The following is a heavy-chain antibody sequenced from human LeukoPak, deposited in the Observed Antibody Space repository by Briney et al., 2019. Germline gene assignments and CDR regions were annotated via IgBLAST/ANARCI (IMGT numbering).Heavy chain of an antibody. V-gene: IGHV1-69*05. CDR1: GGTFSSYA. CDR2: IIPIFGTA. J-gene: IGHJ4*02. CDR3: AREDMITFGGVID. Sequence: WASVKVSCKASGGTFSSYAISWVRQAPGQGVEWMGRIIPIFGTANYAQKFQGRVTITTDESTSTAYMELSSLRSEDTAVYYCAREDMITFGGVIDWGQGTLVTVSS. D-gene: IGHD3-16*02.